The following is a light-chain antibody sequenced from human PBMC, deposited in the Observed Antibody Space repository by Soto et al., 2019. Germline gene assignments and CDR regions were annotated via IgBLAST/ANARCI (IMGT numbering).Light chain of an antibody. Sequence: QSALTQPPSASGSPGQSVTISCTGTSSDVGGYNYVSWYQQHPGKAPKLMIYEVSKRPSGVPDRFSGSKSGNTASLTVFGLQAEDEADYYCSSYAGSNNLVFGTGTKLTVL. CDR3: SSYAGSNNLV. V-gene: IGLV2-8*01. J-gene: IGLJ1*01. CDR2: EVS. CDR1: SSDVGGYNY.